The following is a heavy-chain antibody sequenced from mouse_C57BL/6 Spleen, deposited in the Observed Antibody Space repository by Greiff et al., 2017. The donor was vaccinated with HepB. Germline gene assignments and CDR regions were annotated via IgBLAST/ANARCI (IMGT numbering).Heavy chain of an antibody. CDR3: ARDGGTTVRNWYFDV. CDR1: GYTFTDYY. J-gene: IGHJ1*03. V-gene: IGHV1-76*01. Sequence: QVQLKESGAELVRPGASVKLSCKASGYTFTDYYINWVKQRPGQGLEWIARIYPGSGNTYYNEKFKGKATLTAEKSSSTAYMQLSSLTSEDSAVYFCARDGGTTVRNWYFDVWGTGTTVTVSS. CDR2: IYPGSGNT. D-gene: IGHD1-1*01.